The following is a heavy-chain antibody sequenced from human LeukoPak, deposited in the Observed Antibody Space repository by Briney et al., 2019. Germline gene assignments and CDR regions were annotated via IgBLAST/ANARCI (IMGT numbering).Heavy chain of an antibody. Sequence: SETLSLTCAVYGGSFSGYYWSWIRQSPGKGLECIGYIHYTGSTNYNPSLKSRVTISVDKSKNQFSLKLSSVTAADTAVYYCARGHYYYNSGSYYYMDVWGKGTTVTISS. CDR2: IHYTGST. CDR3: ARGHYYYNSGSYYYMDV. D-gene: IGHD3-10*01. V-gene: IGHV4-34*11. CDR1: GGSFSGYY. J-gene: IGHJ6*03.